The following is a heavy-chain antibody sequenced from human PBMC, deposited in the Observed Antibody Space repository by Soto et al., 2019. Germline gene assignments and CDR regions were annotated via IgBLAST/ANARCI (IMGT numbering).Heavy chain of an antibody. CDR2: IKKKTDGGTT. V-gene: IGHV3-15*01. CDR1: GFTFSDAW. Sequence: EVQLVESGGGLVNPGGSLRLSCAASGFTFSDAWMSWVRQAPGKGLEWVGLIKKKTDGGTTEYAAPVKGRFTISRDDSKNTLYLQMSSLKTEDTAVYYCRTQWLDWGQGTLVTVSS. J-gene: IGHJ4*02. CDR3: RTQWLD. D-gene: IGHD6-19*01.